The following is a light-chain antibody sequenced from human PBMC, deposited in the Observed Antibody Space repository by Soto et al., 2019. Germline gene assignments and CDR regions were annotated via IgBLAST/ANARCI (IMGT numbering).Light chain of an antibody. CDR1: SSDVGGYNY. CDR3: SSYTSSSTLYV. CDR2: DVS. Sequence: QSALTQPSSVYGSPGQSITISCTGTSSDVGGYNYVSWYQQHPGEAPKLMIYDVSNRPSGVSNRFSGSKSGNTASLTISGLQAEDEADYYCSSYTSSSTLYVFGTGTKVTVL. V-gene: IGLV2-14*01. J-gene: IGLJ1*01.